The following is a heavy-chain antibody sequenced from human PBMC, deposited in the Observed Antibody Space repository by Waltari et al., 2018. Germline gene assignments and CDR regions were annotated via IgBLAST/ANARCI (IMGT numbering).Heavy chain of an antibody. J-gene: IGHJ1*01. CDR2: ISWNSGSI. CDR1: GFTFDDYA. Sequence: EVQLVESGGGLVQPGRSLRLSCAASGFTFDDYAMHWVRQAPGKGLEWVSGISWNSGSIGYADSVKGRFTISRDNAKNSLYLQMNSLRAEDTALYYCAKDIRSGMATIAEYFQHWGQGTLVTVSS. V-gene: IGHV3-9*01. CDR3: AKDIRSGMATIAEYFQH. D-gene: IGHD5-12*01.